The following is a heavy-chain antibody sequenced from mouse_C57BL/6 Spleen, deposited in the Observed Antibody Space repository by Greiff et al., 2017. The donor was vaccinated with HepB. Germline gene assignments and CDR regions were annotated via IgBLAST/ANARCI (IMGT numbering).Heavy chain of an antibody. V-gene: IGHV1-64*01. J-gene: IGHJ2*01. CDR1: GYTFTSYW. Sequence: VQLQQPGAELVKPGASVKLSCKASGYTFTSYWMHWVQQRPGQGLEWIGMIHPTSGSTNYNEKFKSKATLTVDKASSTAYMQLSSLTSEDSAVYYCARKGTTVVATGNYFDYWGEGTTRTVAS. D-gene: IGHD1-1*01. CDR2: IHPTSGST. CDR3: ARKGTTVVATGNYFDY.